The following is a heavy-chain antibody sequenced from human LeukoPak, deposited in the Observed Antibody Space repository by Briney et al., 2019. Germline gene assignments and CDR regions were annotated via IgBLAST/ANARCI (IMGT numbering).Heavy chain of an antibody. Sequence: PSETLSLTCTVSGGSISSSSSYWGWIRQPPGKGLEWIGHIFHSGRTSYNPSLKSRVTISVDTSKNQFSLKLSSVTAADTAVYYCARDISPIPGRFLDLLGGFDYWGQGTLVTVSS. CDR3: ARDISPIPGRFLDLLGGFDY. V-gene: IGHV4-39*07. CDR2: IFHSGRT. D-gene: IGHD3-3*01. J-gene: IGHJ4*02. CDR1: GGSISSSSSY.